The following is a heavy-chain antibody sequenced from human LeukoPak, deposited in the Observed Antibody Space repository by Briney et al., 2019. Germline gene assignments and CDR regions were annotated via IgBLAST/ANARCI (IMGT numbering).Heavy chain of an antibody. J-gene: IGHJ4*02. CDR3: ARSSYSSDFDY. D-gene: IGHD6-25*01. V-gene: IGHV4-59*08. Sequence: PGGSPRLSCAASGFTFSSYAMSWVRQPPGKGLEWIGYIYYSGSTNYNPSLKSRVTISVDTSKNQFSLKLSSVTAADTAVYYCARSSYSSDFDYWGQGTLVTVSS. CDR1: GFTFSSYA. CDR2: IYYSGST.